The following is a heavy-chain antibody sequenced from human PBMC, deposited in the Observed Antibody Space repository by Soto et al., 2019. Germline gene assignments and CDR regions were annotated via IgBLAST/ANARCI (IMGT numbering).Heavy chain of an antibody. V-gene: IGHV3-23*01. CDR3: AKGIYSYGYNILDY. D-gene: IGHD5-18*01. Sequence: GGSLRLSCAASGFTFSSYAMSWVRQAPGKGLEWVSAISGSGDSTYDADSVKGRFTISRDNSKNTLYLQMNSLRAEDTAVYYCAKGIYSYGYNILDYWSQGTLVIVSS. CDR1: GFTFSSYA. J-gene: IGHJ4*02. CDR2: ISGSGDST.